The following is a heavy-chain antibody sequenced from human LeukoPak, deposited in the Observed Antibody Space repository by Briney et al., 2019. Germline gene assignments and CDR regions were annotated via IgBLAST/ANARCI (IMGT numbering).Heavy chain of an antibody. D-gene: IGHD6-19*01. CDR2: IHHTGKN. J-gene: IGHJ6*02. Sequence: SETLSLTCAVSGGSITSYYWNWIRQPPGKGLEWIGYIHHTGKNRYNPSLQSRVTMSVDTSKSEFSLKLSSVTAADTAVYYCARGYSSGWWENYYYYGMDVWGQGTTVTVSS. CDR3: ARGYSSGWWENYYYYGMDV. CDR1: GGSITSYY. V-gene: IGHV4-59*01.